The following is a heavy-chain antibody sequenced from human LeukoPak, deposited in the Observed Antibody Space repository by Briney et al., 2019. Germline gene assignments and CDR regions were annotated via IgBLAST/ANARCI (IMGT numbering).Heavy chain of an antibody. Sequence: SETLSLTCTVSGGSISSYYWSWIRQPAGNGLEWIGRIYTSGSTNYNPSLKSRVTMSVDTSKNQFSLKLSSVTAADTAVYYCARVWSGYGDYPRFDYWGQGTLVTVSS. CDR3: ARVWSGYGDYPRFDY. CDR1: GGSISSYY. J-gene: IGHJ4*02. D-gene: IGHD4-17*01. CDR2: IYTSGST. V-gene: IGHV4-4*07.